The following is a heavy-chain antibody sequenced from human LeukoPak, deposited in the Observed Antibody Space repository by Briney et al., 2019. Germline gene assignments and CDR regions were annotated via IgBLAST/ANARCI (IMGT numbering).Heavy chain of an antibody. CDR1: GGSFSGYY. Sequence: SETLSLTCAVYGGSFSGYYWSWIRQPPGKGLEWIGEINHSGSTNYNPSLKSRVTISVDTSKNQFSLKLSSVTAADTAVYYCAQVKTGLTVTNRGCYYYMDVWGKGTTVTVSS. D-gene: IGHD4-17*01. CDR2: INHSGST. CDR3: AQVKTGLTVTNRGCYYYMDV. V-gene: IGHV4-34*01. J-gene: IGHJ6*03.